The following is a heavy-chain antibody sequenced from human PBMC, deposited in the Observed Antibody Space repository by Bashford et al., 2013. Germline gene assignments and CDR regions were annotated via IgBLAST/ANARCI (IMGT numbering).Heavy chain of an antibody. CDR1: GGTFSSYA. Sequence: PSVKVSCKASGGTFSSYAISWVRQAPGQGLEWMGGIIPIFGTANYAQKFQGRVTITADESTSTAYMELSSLRSEDTAVYYCARARGYCSGGSCYYRYWYFDLWGRGTLVTVSS. V-gene: IGHV1-69*13. D-gene: IGHD2-15*01. CDR2: IIPIFGTA. CDR3: ARARGYCSGGSCYYRYWYFDL. J-gene: IGHJ2*01.